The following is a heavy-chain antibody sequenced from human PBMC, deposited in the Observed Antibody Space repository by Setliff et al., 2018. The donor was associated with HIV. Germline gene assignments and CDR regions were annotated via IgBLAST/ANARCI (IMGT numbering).Heavy chain of an antibody. CDR2: IIPLFGTT. CDR3: ARTREIHYYCYMDV. J-gene: IGHJ6*03. V-gene: IGHV1-69*13. Sequence: SVKVSCKASGGTFSSYGISWVRQAPGQGLEWMGGIIPLFGTTNYAPRFQGRVTITADESTNTTYMELSSLRSEDTAVYFCARTREIHYYCYMDVWGGGTTVTVSS. CDR1: GGTFSSYG.